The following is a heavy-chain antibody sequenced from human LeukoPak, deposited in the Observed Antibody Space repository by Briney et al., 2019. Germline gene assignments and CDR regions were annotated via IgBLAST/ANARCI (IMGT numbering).Heavy chain of an antibody. CDR2: ISSSSSYI. J-gene: IGHJ3*02. Sequence: PGGSLRLSCAASGFTFSSYSMNWVRQAPGKGLEWVSSISSSSSYIYYADSVKGRFTISRDNAKNSLYLQMNSLRAEDTAVYYCARVRDGYNLAAFDIWGQGTMVTVSS. D-gene: IGHD5-24*01. V-gene: IGHV3-21*01. CDR3: ARVRDGYNLAAFDI. CDR1: GFTFSSYS.